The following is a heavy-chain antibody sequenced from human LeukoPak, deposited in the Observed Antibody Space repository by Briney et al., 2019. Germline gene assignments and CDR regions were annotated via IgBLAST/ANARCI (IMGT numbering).Heavy chain of an antibody. CDR1: GYTFTNYD. CDR3: ARGGWVITSSSSPYFDY. Sequence: ASVKVSCKASGYTFTNYDINWVRQATGQGLEWMGWMNPNSGNTGYAQKFQGRVTITRNTSISTAYMELSSLRSEDTAVYYCARGGWVITSSSSPYFDYWGQGTLVTVSS. J-gene: IGHJ4*02. D-gene: IGHD6-6*01. V-gene: IGHV1-8*01. CDR2: MNPNSGNT.